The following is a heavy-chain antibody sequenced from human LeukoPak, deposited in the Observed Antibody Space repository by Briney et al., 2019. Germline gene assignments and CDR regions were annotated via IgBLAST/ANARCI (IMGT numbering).Heavy chain of an antibody. J-gene: IGHJ4*02. D-gene: IGHD5-12*01. CDR3: ARGGYSGYDWGFDYFDY. V-gene: IGHV6-1*01. CDR2: TYYRSKWYN. Sequence: SQTLSLTCAISGDSVSSNSAAWNWIRQSPSRGLEWLGRTYYRSKWYNDYAVSVKSRITINPDTSKNQFSLQLNSVTPEDTAVYYCARGGYSGYDWGFDYFDYWGQGTVVTVSS. CDR1: GDSVSSNSAA.